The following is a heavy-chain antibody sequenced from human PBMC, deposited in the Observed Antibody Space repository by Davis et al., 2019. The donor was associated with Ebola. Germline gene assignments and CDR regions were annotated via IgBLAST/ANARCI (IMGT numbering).Heavy chain of an antibody. CDR3: ARGTRSFDS. J-gene: IGHJ5*01. CDR2: FDPEDGGH. CDR1: GYTLSEFS. V-gene: IGHV1-24*01. Sequence: ASVKVSCKVFGYTLSEFSMHWVRQAPGGGLEWMGGFDPEDGGHRYAQKLQGRVTMTRNTSISTAYMELSSLRSEDTAMYFCARGTRSFDSWGQGTLVIVSS. D-gene: IGHD3-16*01.